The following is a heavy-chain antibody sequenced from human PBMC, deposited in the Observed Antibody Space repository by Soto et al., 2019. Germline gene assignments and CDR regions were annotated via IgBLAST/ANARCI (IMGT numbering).Heavy chain of an antibody. Sequence: GGSLRLSCAASGFTFSSYWMSWVRQAPGKGLEWVANIKQDGSEKYYVDSVKGRFTISRDNAKNSLYLQMNSLRAEDTAVYYCARKRYLYSSSWAYYYMDVWGKGTTVTVSS. CDR3: ARKRYLYSSSWAYYYMDV. CDR2: IKQDGSEK. J-gene: IGHJ6*03. D-gene: IGHD6-13*01. CDR1: GFTFSSYW. V-gene: IGHV3-7*01.